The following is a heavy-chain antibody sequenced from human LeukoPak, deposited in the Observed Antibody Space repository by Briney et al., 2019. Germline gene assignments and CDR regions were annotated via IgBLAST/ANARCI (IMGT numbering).Heavy chain of an antibody. V-gene: IGHV3-23*01. D-gene: IGHD3-3*01. J-gene: IGHJ4*02. CDR1: GFTFSSYA. CDR3: TVHDFWSGPFDY. Sequence: GGSLRLSCAASGFTFSSYAMSWDRQAPGKGLEWVSVISGSGGSTYYADSVKGRFTISRDNSKNTLYVQMNSLRAEDTAVYYCTVHDFWSGPFDYSGQGTLVTVSA. CDR2: ISGSGGST.